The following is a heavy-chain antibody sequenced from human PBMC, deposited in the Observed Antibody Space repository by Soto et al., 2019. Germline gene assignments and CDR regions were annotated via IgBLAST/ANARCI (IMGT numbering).Heavy chain of an antibody. J-gene: IGHJ5*02. CDR1: GGTFSSYA. D-gene: IGHD3-22*01. CDR3: ARSTSWDSSGYYDAVWFDP. V-gene: IGHV1-69*13. Sequence: SVKVSCKASGGTFSSYAISWVRQAPGQGLEWMGGIIPIFGTANYAQKFQGRVTITADESTSTAYMELSSLRSEDTAVYYCARSTSWDSSGYYDAVWFDPWGQGTLVTVSS. CDR2: IIPIFGTA.